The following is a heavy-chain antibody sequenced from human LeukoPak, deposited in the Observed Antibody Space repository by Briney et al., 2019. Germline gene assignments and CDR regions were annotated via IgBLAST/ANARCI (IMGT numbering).Heavy chain of an antibody. CDR1: GGSFSGYY. CDR2: INHSGST. D-gene: IGHD2-15*01. J-gene: IGHJ3*02. V-gene: IGHV4-34*01. Sequence: SETLSLTCAVYGGSFSGYYWSWIRQPPGKGLGWIGEINHSGSTNYNPSLKSRVTISVDTSKNQFSLKLSSVTAADTAVYYCARGGVAHDAFDIWGQGTMVTVSS. CDR3: ARGGVAHDAFDI.